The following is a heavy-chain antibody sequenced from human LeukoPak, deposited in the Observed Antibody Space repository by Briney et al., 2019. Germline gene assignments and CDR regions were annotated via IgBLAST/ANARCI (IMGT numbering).Heavy chain of an antibody. CDR3: ASAGTSYGDQFFDY. J-gene: IGHJ4*02. V-gene: IGHV3-30*04. Sequence: PGGSLRLSCAASGFTFGSYAIHWVRQAPGRGLEWVAVISYDGTNEYYADSVKGRFTTSRDNSKNTLYLQMNSLRAEDTAVYYCASAGTSYGDQFFDYGGKEPLVTVSS. CDR2: ISYDGTNE. CDR1: GFTFGSYA. D-gene: IGHD4-17*01.